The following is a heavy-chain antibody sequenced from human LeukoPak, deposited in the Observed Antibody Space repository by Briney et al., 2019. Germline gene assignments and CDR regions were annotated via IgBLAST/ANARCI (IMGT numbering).Heavy chain of an antibody. Sequence: SETLSLTCTVSGGSISSYYWSWIRQPPGKGLEWIGYSYYSGSTNYNPSLKSRVTISVDTSKNQFSLKLSSVTAADTAVYYCARATYYDFWSGSSPDAFDIWGQGTMVTVSS. CDR2: SYYSGST. CDR3: ARATYYDFWSGSSPDAFDI. V-gene: IGHV4-59*01. J-gene: IGHJ3*02. CDR1: GGSISSYY. D-gene: IGHD3-3*01.